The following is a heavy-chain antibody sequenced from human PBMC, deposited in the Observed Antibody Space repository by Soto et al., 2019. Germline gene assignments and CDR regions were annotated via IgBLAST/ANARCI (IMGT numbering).Heavy chain of an antibody. J-gene: IGHJ5*02. CDR1: GGPITSGGYS. CDR3: ARTMTTSGWFDH. V-gene: IGHV4-30-2*01. CDR2: MYHSGGT. D-gene: IGHD4-17*01. Sequence: SETLSLTCAVSGGPITSGGYSWSWIRQPPGKGLEWIGDMYHSGGTYYNPSLKSRVTLSIDRTKKQFSLKLKSVTAADTAVYFCARTMTTSGWFDHWGQGTLVPVSS.